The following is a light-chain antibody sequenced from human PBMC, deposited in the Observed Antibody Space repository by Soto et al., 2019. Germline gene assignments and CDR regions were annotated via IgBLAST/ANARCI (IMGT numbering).Light chain of an antibody. V-gene: IGLV2-14*01. CDR2: DVT. CDR3: SSDTTSSSYV. Sequence: QSVLAQPASVSGTPGHSNTISCTGTSSDVGGYIYASWYQQHPGQAPKLMIYDVTSRPSWVSYRFSGSKSGSTASLTISGLQAEDEADYDCSSDTTSSSYVFGTGTKVTVL. J-gene: IGLJ1*01. CDR1: SSDVGGYIY.